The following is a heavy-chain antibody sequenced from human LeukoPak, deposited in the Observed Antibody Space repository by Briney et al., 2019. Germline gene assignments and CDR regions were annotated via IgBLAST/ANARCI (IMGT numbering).Heavy chain of an antibody. D-gene: IGHD4-23*01. J-gene: IGHJ5*02. CDR3: AKDPNYGGNPINWFDP. Sequence: GSSLRLSCAASGFSFSSYGMHWVRQAPGKGLEWVAVISFDGNNEYYEDSMKGRFTISRDNSMNTLYLQMNSLRTEDTAIYYCAKDPNYGGNPINWFDPWGQGTLVTVSS. CDR1: GFSFSSYG. V-gene: IGHV3-30*18. CDR2: ISFDGNNE.